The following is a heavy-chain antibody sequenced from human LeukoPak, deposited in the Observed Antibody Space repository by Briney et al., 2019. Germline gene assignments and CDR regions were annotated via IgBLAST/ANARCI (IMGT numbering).Heavy chain of an antibody. CDR2: INPHSGGT. V-gene: IGHV1-2*02. Sequence: GASVKVSCKASGYTFTGYYIHWVRQAPGQGLEWMGWINPHSGGTNYAQKFQSRVTLTRDTSISTAFMELSRLTSDDTAVYYCARGLLAGDYVNRYFDLWGRGTLVTVSS. J-gene: IGHJ2*01. CDR3: ARGLLAGDYVNRYFDL. D-gene: IGHD4-17*01. CDR1: GYTFTGYY.